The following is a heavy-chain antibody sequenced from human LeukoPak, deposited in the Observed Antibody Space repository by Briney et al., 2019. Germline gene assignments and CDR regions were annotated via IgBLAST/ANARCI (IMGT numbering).Heavy chain of an antibody. J-gene: IGHJ4*02. CDR1: GFTFSSYW. D-gene: IGHD2-2*03. CDR2: MNQDGSQK. Sequence: GVSLRLSCAASGFTFSSYWMSWVRQAPGRGLEWVANMNQDGSQKYYVDSVKDRFTISRDNAKNSLYLQMNSLRDEDTAVYYCASGSLARGGSDYWGQGTLVTVSS. CDR3: ASGSLARGGSDY. V-gene: IGHV3-7*01.